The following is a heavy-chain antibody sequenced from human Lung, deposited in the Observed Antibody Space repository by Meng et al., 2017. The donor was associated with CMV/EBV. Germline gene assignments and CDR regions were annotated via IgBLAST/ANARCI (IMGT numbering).Heavy chain of an antibody. CDR3: ARGINGGCGD. CDR2: TYYRSKWYH. CDR1: GVIVSSNSAA. V-gene: IGHV6-1*01. J-gene: IGHJ4*02. Sequence: QGQLQQAGPGLVKPPQTLSLTWAISGVIVSSNSAAWHWIWQSPSRGLEWLGRTYYRSKWYHEYAVSVKSRITISPDTPKNQFSLQLNSMTPEDTAVYYCARGINGGCGDWGQGTLVTVSS. D-gene: IGHD4-23*01.